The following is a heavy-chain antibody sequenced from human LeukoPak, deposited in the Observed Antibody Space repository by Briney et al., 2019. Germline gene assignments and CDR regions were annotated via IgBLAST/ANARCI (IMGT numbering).Heavy chain of an antibody. D-gene: IGHD3-16*01. CDR1: GYTFTGYY. J-gene: IGHJ4*02. CDR3: ARDLVGGWDGPKFDY. Sequence: ASVKVTCKASGYTFTGYYMHWVRQAPGQGLEWMGWINSNSGGTNYEKTFQRRVTMTSDTTTSTASMVLRSLRSDDTAVYYCARDLVGGWDGPKFDYWGQGTLVTVSS. V-gene: IGHV1-2*02. CDR2: INSNSGGT.